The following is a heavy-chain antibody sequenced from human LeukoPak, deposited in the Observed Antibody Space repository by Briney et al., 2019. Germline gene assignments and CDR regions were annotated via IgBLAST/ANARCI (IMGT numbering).Heavy chain of an antibody. V-gene: IGHV3-64*01. CDR3: ARVEGYCSGGSCYGAFDI. D-gene: IGHD2-15*01. J-gene: IGHJ3*02. CDR2: ISSNGGST. CDR1: GFTFSSYA. Sequence: GGSLRLSCAASGFTFSSYAMHWVRQAPGKGLEYVSAISSNGGSTYYANSVKGRFTISRDNSKNTLYLQMGSLRAEDMAVYYRARVEGYCSGGSCYGAFDIWGQGTMVTVSS.